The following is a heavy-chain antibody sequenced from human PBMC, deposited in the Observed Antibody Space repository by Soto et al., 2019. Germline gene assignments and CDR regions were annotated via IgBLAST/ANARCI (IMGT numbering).Heavy chain of an antibody. CDR1: GDTISTGGYT. V-gene: IGHV4-61*05. D-gene: IGHD3-10*01. Sequence: TSETLSLTCDVSGDTISTGGYTWAWIRQPPGKGLEWIGYFHHSGSTNYNPSLKSRVTISIDTSKNQFTLRLTSVTAADTAVYYYARQVDVHYYASGSYSRAYFDNWGQGTLVTVSS. CDR3: ARQVDVHYYASGSYSRAYFDN. J-gene: IGHJ4*02. CDR2: FHHSGST.